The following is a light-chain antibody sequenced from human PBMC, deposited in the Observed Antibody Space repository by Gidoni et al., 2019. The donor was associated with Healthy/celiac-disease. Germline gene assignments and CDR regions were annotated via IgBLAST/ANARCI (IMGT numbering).Light chain of an antibody. J-gene: IGKJ2*01. CDR3: QQSYSFPYT. Sequence: IQITQSPSSLSASVGDRVTITCRASQSISSYLNWYQQKPGKAPKVMVYGAASLQSGAPSRFSGSGSVTDFTLTISSLQLEDIATYYCQQSYSFPYTCGQGTKLEIK. V-gene: IGKV1-39*01. CDR2: GAA. CDR1: QSISSY.